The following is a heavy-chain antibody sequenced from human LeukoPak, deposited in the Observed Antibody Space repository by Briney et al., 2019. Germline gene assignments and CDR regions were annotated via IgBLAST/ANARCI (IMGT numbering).Heavy chain of an antibody. Sequence: GGSLRLSCAASGFTVSSNYMSWVRQAPGKGLVWVSRINSDGSSTSYADSVKGRFTISGDNAKNTLYLQMNSLRAEDTAVYYCARDHTTVTSPYYYYGMDVWGQGTTVTVSS. CDR3: ARDHTTVTSPYYYYGMDV. CDR1: GFTVSSNY. J-gene: IGHJ6*02. V-gene: IGHV3-74*01. D-gene: IGHD4-17*01. CDR2: INSDGSST.